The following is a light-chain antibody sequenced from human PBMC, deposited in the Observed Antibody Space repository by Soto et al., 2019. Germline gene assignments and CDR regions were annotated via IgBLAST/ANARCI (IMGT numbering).Light chain of an antibody. CDR1: QSVSRY. V-gene: IGKV3-11*01. CDR3: HQRSNWPPIT. Sequence: ETVLTQSPATLSLSPGERATLSCRASQSVSRYLAWYQQKPGQGPRLLIYDASNRATGIPARFSGSGSGTDFTLTISSLEPEDFAIYYCHQRSNWPPITFGQGTRLEIK. J-gene: IGKJ5*01. CDR2: DAS.